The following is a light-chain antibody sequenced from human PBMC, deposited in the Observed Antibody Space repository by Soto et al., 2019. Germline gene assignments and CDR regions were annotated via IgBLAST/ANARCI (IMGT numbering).Light chain of an antibody. Sequence: EIVLTQSPGTLSLSPGERASLSCRASQSVSSNYLAWFQQKPGQAPRLLSSYPSSRATGIPDRFSGSGSGTDFTLTISRLEPEDFAVYYCQHFGNSLWTFGQGTKVEI. J-gene: IGKJ1*01. CDR1: QSVSSNY. CDR3: QHFGNSLWT. V-gene: IGKV3-20*01. CDR2: YPS.